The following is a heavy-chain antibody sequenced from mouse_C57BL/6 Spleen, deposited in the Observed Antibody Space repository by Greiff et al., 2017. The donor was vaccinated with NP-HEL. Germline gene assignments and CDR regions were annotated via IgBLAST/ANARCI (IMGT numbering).Heavy chain of an antibody. V-gene: IGHV8-8*01. D-gene: IGHD1-1*01. CDR1: GFSLSTFGMG. CDR2: IWWDDDK. J-gene: IGHJ4*01. CDR3: ARIYYYGSSSFYYAMDY. Sequence: QVTLKVCGPGILQPSQTLSLTCSFSGFSLSTFGMGVGWIRQPSGKGLEWLAHIWWDDDKYYNPALKSRLTISKDTSKNQVFLKIANVDTADTATYYCARIYYYGSSSFYYAMDYWGQGTSVTVSS.